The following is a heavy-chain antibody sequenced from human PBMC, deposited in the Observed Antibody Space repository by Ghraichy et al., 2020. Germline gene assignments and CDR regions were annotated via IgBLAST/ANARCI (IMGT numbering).Heavy chain of an antibody. J-gene: IGHJ4*02. D-gene: IGHD3-16*01. CDR1: GFTFSSYG. CDR3: AKITGAGGLYFDY. CDR2: ISGSGGRT. Sequence: GGSLRLSCAASGFTFSSYGMSWVRQAPGKGLEWVSAISGSGGRTYYADSVKGRFTISRDNSKNTLHLQMTSLRAEDTAVYYCAKITGAGGLYFDYWGQGTLVTVSS. V-gene: IGHV3-23*01.